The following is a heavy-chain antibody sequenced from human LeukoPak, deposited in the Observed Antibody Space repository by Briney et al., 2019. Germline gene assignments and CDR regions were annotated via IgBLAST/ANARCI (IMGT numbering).Heavy chain of an antibody. J-gene: IGHJ4*02. CDR1: GYTFTGYY. V-gene: IGHV1-2*02. CDR3: ARVLFGGWSLFRGKFDY. CDR2: INPNSGGT. D-gene: IGHD6-19*01. Sequence: ASVKVSCKASGYTFTGYYMHWVRQAPGQGREWMGWINPNSGGTNYAQKFQGRVTMTRDKSISTAYMELSRMRSDDRVVYYCARVLFGGWSLFRGKFDYWGQGTLVTVSS.